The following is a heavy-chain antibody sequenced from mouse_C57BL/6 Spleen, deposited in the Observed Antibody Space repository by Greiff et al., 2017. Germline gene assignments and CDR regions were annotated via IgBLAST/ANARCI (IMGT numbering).Heavy chain of an antibody. CDR1: GYTFTSYW. CDR3: AITDYFGRSYFDY. V-gene: IGHV1-74*01. J-gene: IGHJ2*01. D-gene: IGHD1-1*01. CDR2: IHPSDSDT. Sequence: VQLQQPGAELVKPGASVKVSCKASGYTFTSYWMHWVKQRPGQGLEWIGRIHPSDSDTNYNQKVKGKATLTVDKSSSTADMQLSILTSEDSAVYYCAITDYFGRSYFDYWGQGTTLTVSS.